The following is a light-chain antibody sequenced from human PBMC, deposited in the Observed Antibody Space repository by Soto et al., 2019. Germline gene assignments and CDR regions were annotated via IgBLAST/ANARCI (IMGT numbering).Light chain of an antibody. CDR2: KAS. J-gene: IGKJ1*01. V-gene: IGKV1-5*03. Sequence: DIRMTQSPSTLSGSVGDRVTITCRASQTISSWLAWYQQKPGKAPKLLIYKASTLKSGVPSRFSGSGSGTEFTLTISSLQPDDFATYYCQHYNSYSEAFGQGNKVELK. CDR1: QTISSW. CDR3: QHYNSYSEA.